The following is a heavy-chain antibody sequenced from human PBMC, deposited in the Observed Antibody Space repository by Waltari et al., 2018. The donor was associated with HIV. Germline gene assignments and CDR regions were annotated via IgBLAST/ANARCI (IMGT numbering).Heavy chain of an antibody. J-gene: IGHJ6*02. CDR1: GGTFSSYA. CDR2: IIPILGIA. D-gene: IGHD5-12*01. V-gene: IGHV1-69*04. Sequence: QVQLVQSGAEVKKPGSSVKVSCKASGGTFSSYAISWVRQAPGQGLEWMGRIIPILGIANYAQKFQGRVTITADKSTSTAYMELSSLRSEDTAVYYCASAGRDGYNPQGYGMDVWGQGTTVTVSS. CDR3: ASAGRDGYNPQGYGMDV.